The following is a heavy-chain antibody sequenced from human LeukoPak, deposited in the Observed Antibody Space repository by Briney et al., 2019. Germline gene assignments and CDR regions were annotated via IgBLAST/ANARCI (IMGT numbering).Heavy chain of an antibody. CDR2: IYYSGST. Sequence: PSETLSLTCTVSGGSISSYYWSWIRQPPGKGLEWIGYIYYSGSTNYNPSLKSRVTISVDTSKNQFSLKLSSVTAADTAVYYCARGEDGYNYSLDHWGQGTLVTVSS. V-gene: IGHV4-59*01. J-gene: IGHJ4*02. CDR1: GGSISSYY. CDR3: ARGEDGYNYSLDH. D-gene: IGHD5-24*01.